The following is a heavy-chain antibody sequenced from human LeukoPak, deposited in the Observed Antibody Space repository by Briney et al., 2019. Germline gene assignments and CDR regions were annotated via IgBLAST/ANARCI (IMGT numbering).Heavy chain of an antibody. V-gene: IGHV3-23*01. D-gene: IGHD3-3*01. Sequence: GSLRLSCAASGFTFSSYAMSWVRQAPGKGLEWVSAISGSGGSTYYADSVKGRFTISRGNSKNTLYLQMNSLRAEDTAVYYCAKRIYDFWSGYYRRAENHFDYWGQGTLVTVSS. CDR1: GFTFSSYA. CDR3: AKRIYDFWSGYYRRAENHFDY. J-gene: IGHJ4*02. CDR2: ISGSGGST.